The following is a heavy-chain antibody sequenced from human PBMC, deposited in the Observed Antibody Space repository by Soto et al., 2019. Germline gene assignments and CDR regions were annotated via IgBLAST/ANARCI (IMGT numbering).Heavy chain of an antibody. J-gene: IGHJ4*02. Sequence: QVQLQQWGAGLLKPSETLSLTCAVYGGSFSGYYWSWIRQPPGKGLEWIGEINHSGSTNYNPTLKSRVTISVDTSKNRFALKLSSVTAADTAVYYCARAPYSSSYYFDYWGQGTLVTVSS. V-gene: IGHV4-34*01. CDR2: INHSGST. CDR3: ARAPYSSSYYFDY. D-gene: IGHD6-6*01. CDR1: GGSFSGYY.